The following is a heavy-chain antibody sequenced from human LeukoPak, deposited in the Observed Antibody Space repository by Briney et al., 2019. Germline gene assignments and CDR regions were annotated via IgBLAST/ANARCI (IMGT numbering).Heavy chain of an antibody. Sequence: GESLKISCKGSGYSFTNYWIGWVRQMPGKGLEWMGIIYPGDSDTRYSPSFQGQVTISADKSISTAYLQWSSLKASDTAMYYCARGEYCSGGSCYFDYWGQGTLVTVSS. J-gene: IGHJ4*02. CDR1: GYSFTNYW. V-gene: IGHV5-51*01. D-gene: IGHD2-15*01. CDR3: ARGEYCSGGSCYFDY. CDR2: IYPGDSDT.